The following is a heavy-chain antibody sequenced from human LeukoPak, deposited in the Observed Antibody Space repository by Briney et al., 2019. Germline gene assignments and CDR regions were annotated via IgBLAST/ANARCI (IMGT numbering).Heavy chain of an antibody. Sequence: SETLSLTCAVYGGSFSGYYWSWIRQPPGKGLEWIGEINHSGSTNYNPSLKSRVTISVDTSKNQFSLKLSSVTAADTAVYYCARAFGYSYGYAFDIWGQGTMVTVSS. V-gene: IGHV4-34*01. J-gene: IGHJ3*02. CDR2: INHSGST. D-gene: IGHD5-18*01. CDR1: GGSFSGYY. CDR3: ARAFGYSYGYAFDI.